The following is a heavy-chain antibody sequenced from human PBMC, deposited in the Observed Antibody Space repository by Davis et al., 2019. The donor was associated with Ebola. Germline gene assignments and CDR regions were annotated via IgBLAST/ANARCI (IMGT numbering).Heavy chain of an antibody. J-gene: IGHJ5*02. Sequence: GESLKISCAASGFTFSSYSTNWVRQAPGKGLEWVSSISSSSSYIYYADSVKGRFTISRDNAKNSLYLQMNSLRAEDTAVYYCARLDDGIVGVFNWFDPWGQGTLVTVSS. CDR2: ISSSSSYI. CDR3: ARLDDGIVGVFNWFDP. D-gene: IGHD1-26*01. CDR1: GFTFSSYS. V-gene: IGHV3-21*01.